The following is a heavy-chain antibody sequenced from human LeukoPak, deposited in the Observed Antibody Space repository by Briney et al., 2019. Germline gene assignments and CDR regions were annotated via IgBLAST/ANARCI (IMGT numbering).Heavy chain of an antibody. Sequence: GGSLRLSCAASGFTFSSYSMNWVRQAPEKGLEWVSSISSSSSYIYYADSVKGRFTISRDNAKNSLYLQMNSLRAEDTAVYYCARDFGVVTDSDYWGQGTLVTVSS. V-gene: IGHV3-21*01. CDR3: ARDFGVVTDSDY. J-gene: IGHJ4*02. CDR1: GFTFSSYS. CDR2: ISSSSSYI. D-gene: IGHD3-3*01.